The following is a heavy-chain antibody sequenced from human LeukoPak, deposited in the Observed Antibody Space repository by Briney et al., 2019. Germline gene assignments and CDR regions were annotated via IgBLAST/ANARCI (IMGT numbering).Heavy chain of an antibody. V-gene: IGHV4-31*03. J-gene: IGHJ5*02. D-gene: IGHD3-22*01. CDR1: GGSISSDDYY. CDR3: ARYYFDSSNYYSNWFDP. Sequence: SETLSLTCTVSGGSISSDDYYWGWIRQDPGKGLEWIGYRHHSGITYYHPSLKSRVAISLDTSKSQFSLELSSVTAADTAVYYCARYYFDSSNYYSNWFDPWGQGTLVTVPS. CDR2: RHHSGIT.